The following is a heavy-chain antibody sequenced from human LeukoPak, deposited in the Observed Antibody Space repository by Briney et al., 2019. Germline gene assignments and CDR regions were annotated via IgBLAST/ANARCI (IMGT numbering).Heavy chain of an antibody. CDR3: AREDISYFDY. CDR1: GGSNSSYY. CDR2: IYYSGST. V-gene: IGHV4-59*01. J-gene: IGHJ4*02. Sequence: SETLSLTCTVSGGSNSSYYWSWIRQRPGKGLEWIGYIYYSGSTNYNPSLKSRVTISVDTSKNQFSLKLSSVTAADTAVYYCAREDISYFDYWGQGTLVTVSS.